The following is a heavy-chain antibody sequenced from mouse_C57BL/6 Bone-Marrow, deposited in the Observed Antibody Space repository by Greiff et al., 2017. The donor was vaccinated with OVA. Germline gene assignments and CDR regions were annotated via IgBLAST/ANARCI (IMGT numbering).Heavy chain of an antibody. CDR3: ARDSYYGSSYEFAY. CDR2: ISDGGSYT. CDR1: GFTFSSYA. Sequence: EVKLVESGGGLVKPGGSLKLSCAASGFTFSSYAMSWVRQTPEKRLEWVATISDGGSYTYYPDNVKGRFTISRDNAKNNLYLQMSHLKSEDTAMYYCARDSYYGSSYEFAYWGQGTLVTVSA. J-gene: IGHJ3*01. D-gene: IGHD1-1*01. V-gene: IGHV5-4*01.